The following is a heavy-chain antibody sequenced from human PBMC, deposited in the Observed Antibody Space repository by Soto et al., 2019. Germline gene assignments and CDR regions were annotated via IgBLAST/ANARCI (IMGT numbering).Heavy chain of an antibody. D-gene: IGHD3-3*01. CDR1: GFTLSRYG. V-gene: IGHV3-33*01. Sequence: ARGSRRHSCGGSGFTLSRYGMHLGPPGPGKKVEGVAVIWYDGSNKNYADSVKGRFTISRDNSKSTLYLQMNSLRAEDTAVYYCARVGTYYDFWSGYDPPYYGMDVWGQGTTVTVSS. CDR2: IWYDGSNK. J-gene: IGHJ6*02. CDR3: ARVGTYYDFWSGYDPPYYGMDV.